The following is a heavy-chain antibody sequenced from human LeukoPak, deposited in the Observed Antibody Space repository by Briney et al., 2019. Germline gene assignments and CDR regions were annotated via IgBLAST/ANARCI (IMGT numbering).Heavy chain of an antibody. CDR1: GYTFTSYA. CDR2: INANTGNP. Sequence: ASVKVSCKASGYTFTSYAMNWVRQAPGQGLEWMGWINANTGNPTYAQAFTGRFVFSLDTSVSTAYLEIGSLQAEDTAVYYCARAPGIAEPDGYFMDVWGKGTTVTVSS. V-gene: IGHV7-4-1*01. D-gene: IGHD6-13*01. J-gene: IGHJ6*03. CDR3: ARAPGIAEPDGYFMDV.